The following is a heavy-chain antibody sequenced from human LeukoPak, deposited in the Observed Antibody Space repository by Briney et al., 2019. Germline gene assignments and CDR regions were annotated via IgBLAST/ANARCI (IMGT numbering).Heavy chain of an antibody. CDR2: ISGNGVST. Sequence: GGSLRLSCAASGFTFSSYAMSWVRQAPGKGLESVSGISGNGVSTYHADSVKGRFTISRDNSKSTLYLQMSSLRAEDTAVYYCVTGFEGYYDSRSDYWGQGTLVTVSS. V-gene: IGHV3-64D*09. CDR3: VTGFEGYYDSRSDY. CDR1: GFTFSSYA. D-gene: IGHD3-22*01. J-gene: IGHJ4*02.